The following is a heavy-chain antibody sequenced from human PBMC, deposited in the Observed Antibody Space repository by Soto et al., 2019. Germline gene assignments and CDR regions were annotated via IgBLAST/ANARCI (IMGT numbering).Heavy chain of an antibody. CDR3: AREYYYTMDV. Sequence: GGSLRLSCESSGFTFRDYYMTWFRQAPGKGLEWLSYIDSSTKYTNYADSVKGRFTISRDNAKNSLYLQMNSLRADDTAVYYCAREYYYTMDVWGQGTMVTVS. CDR2: IDSSTKYT. V-gene: IGHV3-11*05. J-gene: IGHJ6*02. CDR1: GFTFRDYY.